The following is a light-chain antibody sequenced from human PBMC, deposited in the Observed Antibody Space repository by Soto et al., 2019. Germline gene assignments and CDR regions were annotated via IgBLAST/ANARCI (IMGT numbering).Light chain of an antibody. CDR2: KAS. Sequence: DLQMTQSPSTLSASVGDRVTITCRASQSISTWLAWYQQKPGKATKLLIYKASSLESGVTSRFSGSGSGTEFTLTISSLQPDDFATYYCQQYNTYPLTFGGGTTVEIK. CDR1: QSISTW. J-gene: IGKJ4*01. V-gene: IGKV1-5*03. CDR3: QQYNTYPLT.